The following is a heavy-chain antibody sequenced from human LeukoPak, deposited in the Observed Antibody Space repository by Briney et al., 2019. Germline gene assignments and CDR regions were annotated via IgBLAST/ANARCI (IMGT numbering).Heavy chain of an antibody. CDR3: AGVYDILTGYDFDY. Sequence: GGSLRLSCAASGFTFSDYYMSWIRQAPGKGLEWVSYISSSGSTIYYADSVKGRFTISRDNAKNSLYLQMNSLRAEDTAVYYCAGVYDILTGYDFDYWGQGTLVTVSS. CDR2: ISSSGSTI. J-gene: IGHJ4*02. V-gene: IGHV3-11*01. D-gene: IGHD3-9*01. CDR1: GFTFSDYY.